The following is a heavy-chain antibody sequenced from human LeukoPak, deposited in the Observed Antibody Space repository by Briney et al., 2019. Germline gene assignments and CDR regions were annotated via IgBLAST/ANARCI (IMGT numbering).Heavy chain of an antibody. CDR3: ARDLYYCSGGSCRPNDFDY. CDR1: GYTFTGYY. Sequence: ASAKVSCKASGYTFTGYYMHWVRQAPGQGLEWMGWINPNSGGTNYAQKFQGRVTMTRDTSISTAYMELSRLRSDDTAVYYCARDLYYCSGGSCRPNDFDYWGQGTLVTVSS. CDR2: INPNSGGT. J-gene: IGHJ4*02. D-gene: IGHD2-15*01. V-gene: IGHV1-2*02.